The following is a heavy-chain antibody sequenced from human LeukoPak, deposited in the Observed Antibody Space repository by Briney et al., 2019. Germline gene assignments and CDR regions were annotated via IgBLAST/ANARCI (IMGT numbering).Heavy chain of an antibody. Sequence: SETLSLTCTVSGGSISSFYSTWIRQSPGKGLERVGYISESGNNNYNPSLKSRITISLDMSNNQFSLILSSVNAADTAVYYCARASRHYYGSGSNLTPWPAELDVWGQGTTVTVSS. D-gene: IGHD3-10*01. V-gene: IGHV4-59*01. CDR2: ISESGNN. J-gene: IGHJ6*02. CDR1: GGSISSFY. CDR3: ARASRHYYGSGSNLTPWPAELDV.